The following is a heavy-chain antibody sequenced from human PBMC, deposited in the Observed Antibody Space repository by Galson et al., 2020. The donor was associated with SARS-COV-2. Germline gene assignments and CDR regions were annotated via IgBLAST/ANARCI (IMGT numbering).Heavy chain of an antibody. J-gene: IGHJ4*02. CDR3: ARAAVLRYFGWLSDYYLDY. CDR2: IYYSAST. Sequence: ASETLSLTCTVSGGSISSSSYDWCRIRQPPGKGLEWIGSIYYSASTYYNPSLKSRVPISVDTSKNQLYLKLSSVTAADTAVYYCARAAVLRYFGWLSDYYLDYWGQGTLVSVSS. D-gene: IGHD3-9*01. V-gene: IGHV4-39*07. CDR1: GGSISSSSYD.